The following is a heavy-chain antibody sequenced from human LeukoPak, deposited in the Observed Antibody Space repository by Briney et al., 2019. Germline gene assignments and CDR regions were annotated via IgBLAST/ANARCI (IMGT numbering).Heavy chain of an antibody. J-gene: IGHJ5*02. D-gene: IGHD3-3*01. CDR1: RYTFTGYY. V-gene: IGHV1-2*02. Sequence: ASVKVSCKASRYTFTGYYMHWVRQAPGQGLEWMGWINPNSGGTNYAQKFQGRVTMTRDTSISTAYMELSRLRSDDTAVYYCARDQGYYDFWSGYTPGWFDPWGQGTLVTVSS. CDR3: ARDQGYYDFWSGYTPGWFDP. CDR2: INPNSGGT.